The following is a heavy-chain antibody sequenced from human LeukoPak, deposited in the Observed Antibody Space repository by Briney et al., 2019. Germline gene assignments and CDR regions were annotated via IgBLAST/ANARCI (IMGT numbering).Heavy chain of an antibody. D-gene: IGHD3-10*01. CDR2: IYNSVST. Sequence: SETLSLTCTVSGGSISSYYLSWIRQSAGKGLEWIGRIYNSVSTYNPSLKSRVNMSVDTSTNQFSLRLSSVTAADTAVYYCARDSGTTGEIKFDPWGQGSLVTAPS. CDR3: ARDSGTTGEIKFDP. J-gene: IGHJ5*02. V-gene: IGHV4-4*07. CDR1: GGSISSYY.